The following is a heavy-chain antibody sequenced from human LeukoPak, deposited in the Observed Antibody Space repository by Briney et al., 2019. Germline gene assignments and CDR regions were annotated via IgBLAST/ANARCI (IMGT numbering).Heavy chain of an antibody. D-gene: IGHD3-10*01. J-gene: IGHJ6*04. V-gene: IGHV4-61*02. Sequence: SQTLSLTCTVSGGSISSGSYYWSWIRQPAGKGLEWIGRIYTSGSTNYNPSLKSRVTIPVDTSKNQFSLQLNSVTPEDTAVYYCARAWNRGITMVRGVITGNFSCYYYYYGMDVWGKGTTVTVSS. CDR2: IYTSGST. CDR3: ARAWNRGITMVRGVITGNFSCYYYYYGMDV. CDR1: GGSISSGSYY.